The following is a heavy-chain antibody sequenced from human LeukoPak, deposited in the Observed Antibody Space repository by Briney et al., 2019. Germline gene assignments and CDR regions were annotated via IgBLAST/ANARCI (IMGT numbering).Heavy chain of an antibody. CDR2: INHSGGT. D-gene: IGHD6-6*01. CDR1: GGSISSGDYY. Sequence: SQTLSLTCTVSGGSISSGDYYWSWIRQPPGKGLEWIGEINHSGGTYYNPSLKGRITISVDTSKNQFSLKLSSVTAADTAVFYCAKSLRGAAHHFDYWGQGTLVTVSS. V-gene: IGHV4-30-4*01. J-gene: IGHJ4*02. CDR3: AKSLRGAAHHFDY.